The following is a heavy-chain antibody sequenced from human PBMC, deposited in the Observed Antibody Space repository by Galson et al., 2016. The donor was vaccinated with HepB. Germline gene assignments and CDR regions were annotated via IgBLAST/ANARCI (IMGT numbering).Heavy chain of an antibody. CDR1: RFTFSNYA. D-gene: IGHD3-16*01. J-gene: IGHJ6*02. CDR3: AKDVGKLTFYGLDVGGSGCTITISNDKYPSPVQLQMHILVSDAASYCSWADILGQLTVYGMDI. V-gene: IGHV3-30*18. Sequence: SLRLSCAASRFTFSNYAMHWVRQAPGKGLEWVAVISYHGNKKYYADSLKGRFTISRDNSKNTLYLQMNSLRSEDTAVYYCAKDVGKLTFYGLDVGGSGCTITISNDKYPSPVQLQMHILVSDAASYCSWADILGQLTVYGMDIWGPGTTVTVSS. CDR2: ISYHGNKK.